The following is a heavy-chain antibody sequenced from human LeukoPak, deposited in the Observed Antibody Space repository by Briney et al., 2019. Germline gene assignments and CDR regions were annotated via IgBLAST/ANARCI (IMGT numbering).Heavy chain of an antibody. Sequence: ASVKVSCKASGYTFTSYGISWVRQAPGQGLEWMGWISAYNGNTNYAQKLQGRVTMTTDTSTGTAYMELRSLRSDDTAVYYCARVYPYYYDSSGYYKDYWGQGTLVTVSS. CDR2: ISAYNGNT. D-gene: IGHD3-22*01. J-gene: IGHJ4*02. CDR1: GYTFTSYG. V-gene: IGHV1-18*01. CDR3: ARVYPYYYDSSGYYKDY.